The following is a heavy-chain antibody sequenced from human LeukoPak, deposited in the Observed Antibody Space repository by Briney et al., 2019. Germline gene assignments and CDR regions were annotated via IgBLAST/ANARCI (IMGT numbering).Heavy chain of an antibody. Sequence: GESLKISCKGSGYSFTSYWIGWARQMPGKGLEWMGIIYPGDSDTRYSPSFQGQVTISADKSISTAYLQWSSLKASDTAMYYCARVVVAANYYYYGMDVWGQGTTVTVSS. J-gene: IGHJ6*02. V-gene: IGHV5-51*01. CDR3: ARVVVAANYYYYGMDV. CDR2: IYPGDSDT. D-gene: IGHD2-15*01. CDR1: GYSFTSYW.